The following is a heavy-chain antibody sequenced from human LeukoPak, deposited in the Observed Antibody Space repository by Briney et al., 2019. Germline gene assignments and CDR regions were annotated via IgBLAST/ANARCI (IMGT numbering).Heavy chain of an antibody. CDR3: ARDRAFWFDP. V-gene: IGHV1-18*01. CDR2: ISAYNGNT. J-gene: IGHJ5*02. Sequence: ASVKVSCKASGYTFTSYGISWVRQAPGQGLEWMGWISAYNGNTKYAQKFQGRATMTRDMSTSTVYMELSSLRSEDTAVYYCARDRAFWFDPWGQGTLVTVSS. CDR1: GYTFTSYG.